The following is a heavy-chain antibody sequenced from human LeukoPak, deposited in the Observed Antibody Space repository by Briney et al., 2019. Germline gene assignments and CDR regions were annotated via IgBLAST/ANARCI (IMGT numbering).Heavy chain of an antibody. CDR2: ISNGGTNK. D-gene: IGHD3-10*01. CDR3: AKDPNYGSGSYN. J-gene: IGHJ4*02. CDR1: GFTFSDYA. V-gene: IGHV3-30-3*01. Sequence: GGSLRLSCAASGFTFSDYAMHWVRQAPGKGLEWVALISNGGTNKYYADSVKGRFTISRDNSKNTLYLQMNSLRAEDTAVYYCAKDPNYGSGSYNWGQGTLVTVSS.